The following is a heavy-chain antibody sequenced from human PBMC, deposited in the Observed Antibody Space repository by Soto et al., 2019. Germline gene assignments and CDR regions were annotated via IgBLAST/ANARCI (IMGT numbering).Heavy chain of an antibody. CDR2: IIGDGSTT. D-gene: IGHD3-3*01. V-gene: IGHV3-23*01. CDR3: TTSAYDFWSGPDYFDY. CDR1: GFPFNNHA. Sequence: GGSLRLSCTASGFPFNNHAMNWVRQAPGKGLEWVSGIIGDGSTTYYADSVKGRFTISRDNSKNTLYLQMNSLKTEDTAVYYCTTSAYDFWSGPDYFDYWGQGTLVTVSS. J-gene: IGHJ4*02.